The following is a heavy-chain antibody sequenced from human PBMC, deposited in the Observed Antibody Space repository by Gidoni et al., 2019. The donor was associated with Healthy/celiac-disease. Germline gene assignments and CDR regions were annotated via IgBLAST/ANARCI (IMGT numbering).Heavy chain of an antibody. J-gene: IGHJ3*02. CDR3: ARAGLYQTLLRHAFDI. CDR2: IIPSFGTA. V-gene: IGHV1-69*01. CDR1: GGTFSSYA. Sequence: QVQLVQSGAEVKKPGSSAQGSCKASGGTFSSYATSWVRQAPGQGLEWMGGIIPSFGTANYEQKFQGRVTITADESTSTAYMELSSLRSEDTAVYYCARAGLYQTLLRHAFDIWGQGTMVTVSS. D-gene: IGHD2-2*01.